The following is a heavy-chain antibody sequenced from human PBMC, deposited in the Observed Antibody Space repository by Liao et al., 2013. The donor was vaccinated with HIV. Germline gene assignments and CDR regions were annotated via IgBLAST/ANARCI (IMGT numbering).Heavy chain of an antibody. D-gene: IGHD3-10*01. Sequence: QVQLQESGPGLVKPSETLSLTCTVSGGSISSYYWSWIRQSAGKGLEWIGRIYTSGSTNYNPSLKSRVTMSVDTSKNQFSLKLSSVTAADTAVYYCARERVITMVRGVITHFDYWGQGTLVTVSS. CDR2: IYTSGST. V-gene: IGHV4-4*07. J-gene: IGHJ4*02. CDR1: GGSISSYY. CDR3: ARERVITMVRGVITHFDY.